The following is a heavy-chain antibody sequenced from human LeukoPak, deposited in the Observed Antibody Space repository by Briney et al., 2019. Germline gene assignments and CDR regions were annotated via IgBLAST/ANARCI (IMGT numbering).Heavy chain of an antibody. CDR3: AKGYTSGWYDFDC. J-gene: IGHJ4*02. V-gene: IGHV3-23*01. CDR1: GFTFSSYA. CDR2: ISGNGDYT. D-gene: IGHD6-19*01. Sequence: GGSLRLSCAASGFTFSSYAMTWVRQAPGNGLEWVSTISGNGDYTYYADSVKGRFTISRDKTKNTLYLQMNSLRAEDTAVYYCAKGYTSGWYDFDCWGRGTLVTVSS.